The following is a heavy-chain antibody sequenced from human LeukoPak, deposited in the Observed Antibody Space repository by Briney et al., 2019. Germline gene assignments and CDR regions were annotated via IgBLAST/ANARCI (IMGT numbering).Heavy chain of an antibody. D-gene: IGHD6-19*01. Sequence: PGGSLRLSCAASGFSFSTYTMNWVRQAPGKGLEWVSAISGSGGSTYYADSVKGRFTISRDNSKNTLYLQMNSLRAEDTAVYYCAKASSKVAGTAIGYWGQGTLVTVSS. CDR1: GFSFSTYT. V-gene: IGHV3-23*01. CDR3: AKASSKVAGTAIGY. CDR2: ISGSGGST. J-gene: IGHJ4*02.